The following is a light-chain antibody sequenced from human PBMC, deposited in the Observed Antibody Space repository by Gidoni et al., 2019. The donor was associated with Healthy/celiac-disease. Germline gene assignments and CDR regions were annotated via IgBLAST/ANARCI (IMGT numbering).Light chain of an antibody. Sequence: QSALTQPASVSGSPGQSITISCTGTSSDFGSYNLVAWYQQHPGKAPKLMIYEGSKRPSGVSNRCSGSKSGNTASLTISGLQAEDEADYYCCSYAGSRVFGGGTKLTVL. V-gene: IGLV2-23*01. J-gene: IGLJ3*02. CDR2: EGS. CDR1: SSDFGSYNL. CDR3: CSYAGSRV.